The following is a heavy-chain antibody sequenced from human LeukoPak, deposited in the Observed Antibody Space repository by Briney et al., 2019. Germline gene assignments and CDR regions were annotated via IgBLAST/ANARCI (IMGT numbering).Heavy chain of an antibody. CDR3: ARDVSSSSRRNNWFDP. J-gene: IGHJ5*02. D-gene: IGHD6-6*01. CDR1: GYSISSGYY. CDR2: IYHSGST. Sequence: PSETLSLTCAVSGYSISSGYYWGWIRQPPGKGLEWIGSIYHSGSTYYNPSLKSRVTISVDTSKNQFSLKPSSVTAADTAVYYCARDVSSSSRRNNWFDPWGQGTLVTVSS. V-gene: IGHV4-38-2*02.